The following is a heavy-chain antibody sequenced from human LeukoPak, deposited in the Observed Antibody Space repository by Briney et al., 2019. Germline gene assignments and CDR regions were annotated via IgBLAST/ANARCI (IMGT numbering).Heavy chain of an antibody. V-gene: IGHV3-48*02. D-gene: IGHD3-10*01. CDR2: ISSGSSTI. Sequence: RSGGSLRLSCAAAGFTFSTYSMNWVRQAPGKGLEWLSYISSGSSTIHYADSVKGRFTISRDNAKKSLYLQMNSLRDEDTAVYYCVREFLSGYSARFDPWGQGTLVTVSS. CDR3: VREFLSGYSARFDP. J-gene: IGHJ5*02. CDR1: GFTFSTYS.